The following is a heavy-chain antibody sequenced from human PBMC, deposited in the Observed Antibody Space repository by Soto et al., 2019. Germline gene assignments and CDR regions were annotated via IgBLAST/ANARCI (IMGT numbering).Heavy chain of an antibody. Sequence: QLQLQESGPGLVKPSETLSLTCTVSGGSISSSSYYWGWIRQPPGKGLEWIGSIYYSGRTYYTPSLKSRVTISVDTSKNQFSLKLSSVTAADTAVYYCARLRYFDWALDYWGQGTLVTVSS. V-gene: IGHV4-39*01. D-gene: IGHD3-9*01. CDR3: ARLRYFDWALDY. J-gene: IGHJ4*02. CDR1: GGSISSSSYY. CDR2: IYYSGRT.